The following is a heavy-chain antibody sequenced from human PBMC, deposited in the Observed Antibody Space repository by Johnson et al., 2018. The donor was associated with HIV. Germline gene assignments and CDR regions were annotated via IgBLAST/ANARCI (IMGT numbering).Heavy chain of an antibody. Sequence: VQLVESGGGVVQPGRSLRLSCAASGFTFSTYGMSWVRQAPGKGLEWVSGINWNGGSTGYAGSVQGRFTISRDNAKNSLFLQMNSLRPEDTALYYCARDVPPPGARSWFRESPYCDIWGQGTMVTVSS. CDR1: GFTFSTYG. CDR3: ARDVPPPGARSWFRESPYCDI. CDR2: INWNGGST. V-gene: IGHV3-20*04. D-gene: IGHD3-10*01. J-gene: IGHJ3*02.